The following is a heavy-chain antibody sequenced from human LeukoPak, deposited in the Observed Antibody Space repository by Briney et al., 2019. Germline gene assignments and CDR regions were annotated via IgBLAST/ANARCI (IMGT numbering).Heavy chain of an antibody. CDR3: AKVNYYESSGYYDY. CDR2: ISHVGGT. D-gene: IGHD3-22*01. V-gene: IGHV3-23*01. Sequence: GGSLRLSCAASGFTFSDYAMSWVRQAPEKGLEWVSTISHVGGTYYADSVRGRFTISRDDSKNMVYLQMDSLRAEDTAVYYCAKVNYYESSGYYDYWGQGTLVTVSS. J-gene: IGHJ4*02. CDR1: GFTFSDYA.